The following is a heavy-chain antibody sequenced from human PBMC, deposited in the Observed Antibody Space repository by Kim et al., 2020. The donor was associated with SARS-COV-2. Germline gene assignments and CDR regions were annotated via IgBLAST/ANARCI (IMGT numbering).Heavy chain of an antibody. D-gene: IGHD3-3*01. CDR3: AKGKGSGRGSPWDDY. Sequence: GGSLRLSCAASGFTFDDYAMHWVRQAPGKGLEWVSGISWNSGSIGYADSVKGRFTISRDNAKNSLYLQMNGLRAEDTALYYCAKGKGSGRGSPWDDYWGQGTLVTVSS. V-gene: IGHV3-9*01. CDR1: GFTFDDYA. J-gene: IGHJ4*02. CDR2: ISWNSGSI.